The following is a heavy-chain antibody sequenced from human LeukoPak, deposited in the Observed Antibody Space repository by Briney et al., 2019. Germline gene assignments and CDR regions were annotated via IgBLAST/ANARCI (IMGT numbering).Heavy chain of an antibody. V-gene: IGHV3-21*01. CDR2: ILSGSGNI. J-gene: IGHJ6*02. CDR1: GFTFNEYN. D-gene: IGHD1-26*01. Sequence: PGGSLRLSCATSGFTFNEYNMNWVRQAPGKGLEWVSSILSGSGNIYYADSVKGRFTISRDNAENSLHLQMNSLRAGDTAVHYCARDRWELPHYYYYGLDVWGQGTTVTVSS. CDR3: ARDRWELPHYYYYGLDV.